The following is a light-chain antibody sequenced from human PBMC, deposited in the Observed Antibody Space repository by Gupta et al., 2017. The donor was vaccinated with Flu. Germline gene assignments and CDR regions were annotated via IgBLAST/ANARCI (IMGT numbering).Light chain of an antibody. CDR2: EVT. CDR3: SSYSSATTHV. J-gene: IGLJ1*01. V-gene: IGLV2-14*03. Sequence: QSALTQPASVSGSPGQSITISCTGTIDDFGGYNYVSWYQQHPGTAPKLLIYEVTKRPSGISYRFSGSKSANTASLTISGLQADDEADYYCSSYSSATTHVFGTGTQVTVL. CDR1: IDDFGGYNY.